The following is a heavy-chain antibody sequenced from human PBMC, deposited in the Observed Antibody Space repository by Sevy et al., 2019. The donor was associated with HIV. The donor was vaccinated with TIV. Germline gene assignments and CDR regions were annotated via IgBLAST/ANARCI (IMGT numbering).Heavy chain of an antibody. CDR3: AKDPYSSGEYFQK. CDR1: GFNFNNYA. D-gene: IGHD3-22*01. J-gene: IGHJ1*01. Sequence: GGSLRLSCKASGFNFNNYAMSWVHQAPGKGLEWVSTISGSGGRTYTAESVRGRLTISRDNSKRTVYLQMNSLRGDDMAIYYCAKDPYSSGEYFQKWGQGARVTVSS. CDR2: ISGSGGRT. V-gene: IGHV3-23*01.